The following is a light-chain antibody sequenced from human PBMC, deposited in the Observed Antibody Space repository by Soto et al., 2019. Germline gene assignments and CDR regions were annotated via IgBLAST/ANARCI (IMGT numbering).Light chain of an antibody. CDR1: QGVRSD. CDR3: QQYSKWPLT. Sequence: EIVLTQSPDTLSVSPGDRATLSCRASQGVRSDLAWYQQKAGQSPRLLIYGASTRAAETPARFSVSGSETEFTLTISSLQSEDFAVYYCQQYSKWPLTFGGGTKVDIK. V-gene: IGKV3-15*01. J-gene: IGKJ4*01. CDR2: GAS.